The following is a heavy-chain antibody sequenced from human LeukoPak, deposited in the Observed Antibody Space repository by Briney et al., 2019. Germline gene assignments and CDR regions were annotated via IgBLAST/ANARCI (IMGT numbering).Heavy chain of an antibody. J-gene: IGHJ6*03. CDR3: ASEGNYDSSGYSRYNYYYMDV. CDR2: IFYVGST. D-gene: IGHD3-22*01. Sequence: PSETLSLTCTVSGDSIGSHYWSWIRQPPGKGLEWIGYIFYVGSTNYNPSLKSRVTISVDTSKNQFSLKLNSVTAADTAVYYCASEGNYDSSGYSRYNYYYMDVWGKGTAVTVSS. V-gene: IGHV4-59*11. CDR1: GDSIGSHY.